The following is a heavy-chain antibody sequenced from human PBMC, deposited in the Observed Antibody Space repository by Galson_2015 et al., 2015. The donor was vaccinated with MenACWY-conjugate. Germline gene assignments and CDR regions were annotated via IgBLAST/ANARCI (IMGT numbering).Heavy chain of an antibody. J-gene: IGHJ6*02. Sequence: SVKVSCKASRYTFNTYYMHWVRQTPGQGLEWVGIINPYGGSTTYAQKFQGRVTMTRDTSTSTVYMELSSLRSEDTAVYYCARGRGSYYYGMDVWGQGTTVTVSS. D-gene: IGHD1-26*01. CDR2: INPYGGST. CDR3: ARGRGSYYYGMDV. CDR1: RYTFNTYY. V-gene: IGHV1-46*02.